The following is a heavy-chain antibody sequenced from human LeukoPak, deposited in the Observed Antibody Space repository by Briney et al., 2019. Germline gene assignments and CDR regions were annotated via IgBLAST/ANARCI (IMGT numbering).Heavy chain of an antibody. D-gene: IGHD3-9*01. J-gene: IGHJ6*04. CDR2: IKQDGSEK. V-gene: IGHV3-7*03. Sequence: PGGSLRLSCAASGFTFSSYWMSWVRQAPGKGLEWVANIKQDGSEKYYVDSVKGRFTISRDNAKNSLYLQMNSLRAEDTAVYYCAREHDILTGYSGGYYYYYGMDVWVKGTTVTVSS. CDR1: GFTFSSYW. CDR3: AREHDILTGYSGGYYYYYGMDV.